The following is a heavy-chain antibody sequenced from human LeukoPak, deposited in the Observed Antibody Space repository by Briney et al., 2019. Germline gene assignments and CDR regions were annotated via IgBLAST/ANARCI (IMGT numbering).Heavy chain of an antibody. V-gene: IGHV1-18*01. CDR3: AVQGRYCSGGSCSNNWFDP. CDR1: GYTFTSYG. D-gene: IGHD2-15*01. J-gene: IGHJ5*02. Sequence: ASVKASCKASGYTFTSYGISWVRQAPGQGLEWMGWISAYNGNTNYAQKLQGRVTMTTDTSTSTAYMELRSLRSDDTAVYYCAVQGRYCSGGSCSNNWFDPWGQGTLVTVSS. CDR2: ISAYNGNT.